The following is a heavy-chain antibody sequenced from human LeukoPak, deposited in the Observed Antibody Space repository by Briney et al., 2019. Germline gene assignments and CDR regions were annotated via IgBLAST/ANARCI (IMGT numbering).Heavy chain of an antibody. Sequence: GGSLRLSCAASGFSFSSYAMSWVRQAPGKGLEWVSGISGSGDNTYYADSVKGRFTISRDNSKNTLYVQVNSLGTEDTAAYYCAKGSYYDSSGSFYFDYWGQGTLVTVSS. J-gene: IGHJ4*02. CDR2: ISGSGDNT. D-gene: IGHD3-22*01. CDR1: GFSFSSYA. V-gene: IGHV3-23*01. CDR3: AKGSYYDSSGSFYFDY.